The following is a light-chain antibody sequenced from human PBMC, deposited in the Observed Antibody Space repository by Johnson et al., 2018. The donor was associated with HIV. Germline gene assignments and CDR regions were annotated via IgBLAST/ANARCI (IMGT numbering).Light chain of an antibody. J-gene: IGLJ1*01. CDR3: GTWDSSLSAYV. CDR1: SSNIGRNY. Sequence: QSVLTQPPSVSAAPGQKVTISCSGSSSNIGRNYVSWYQQLPGTAPKLLIFDNNKRPSGIPDRFSASKSGTSATLGITGLQTGDEADYYCGTWDSSLSAYVFATETKVTVL. CDR2: DNN. V-gene: IGLV1-51*01.